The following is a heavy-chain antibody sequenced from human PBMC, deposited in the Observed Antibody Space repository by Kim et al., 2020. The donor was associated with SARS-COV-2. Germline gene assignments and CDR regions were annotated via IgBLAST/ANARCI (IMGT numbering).Heavy chain of an antibody. CDR1: GYTFTGYY. CDR2: INPNSGGT. V-gene: IGHV1-2*02. J-gene: IGHJ4*02. D-gene: IGHD3-10*01. CDR3: ATERGIYGSGSYGLFDY. Sequence: ASVKVSCKASGYTFTGYYMHWVRQAPGQGLEWMGWINPNSGGTNYAQKFQGRVTMTRDTSISTAYMELSRLRSDDTAVYYCATERGIYGSGSYGLFDYWGQGTLCTVSS.